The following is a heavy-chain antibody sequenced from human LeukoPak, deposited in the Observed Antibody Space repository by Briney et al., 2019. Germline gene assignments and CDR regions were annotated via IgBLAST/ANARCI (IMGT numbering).Heavy chain of an antibody. Sequence: SETLSLTCTVSDGSMSSSSCYWGWIRQPPGKGLEWMGSIYYSGSTSYNPSLKSRVTISVDTSNNQFSLKLSSVTAADTAVYYCARHESIIVVVAARGFDYWGQGTLVTVSS. V-gene: IGHV4-39*01. D-gene: IGHD2-15*01. CDR1: DGSMSSSSCY. CDR3: ARHESIIVVVAARGFDY. J-gene: IGHJ4*02. CDR2: IYYSGST.